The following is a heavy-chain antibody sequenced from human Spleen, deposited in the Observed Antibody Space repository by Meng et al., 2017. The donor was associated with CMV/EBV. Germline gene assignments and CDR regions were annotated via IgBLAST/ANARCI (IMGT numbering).Heavy chain of an antibody. CDR3: ARAFYGSGSYYKHYYYYGMDV. V-gene: IGHV1-2*02. J-gene: IGHJ6*02. Sequence: ASVKVSCKASGYTLIGYYMHWVRQAPGQGLEWMGWINPHSGDTNYAQKFQGRVAMASDTSISTAYVELSRLRSDDTAIYYCARAFYGSGSYYKHYYYYGMDVWGQGTTVTVSS. CDR1: GYTLIGYY. CDR2: INPHSGDT. D-gene: IGHD3-10*01.